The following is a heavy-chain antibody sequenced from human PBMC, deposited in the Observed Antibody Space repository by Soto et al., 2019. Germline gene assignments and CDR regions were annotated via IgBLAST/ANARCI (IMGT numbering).Heavy chain of an antibody. CDR2: INHSGNT. CDR3: ARVVVGPTNWFDP. J-gene: IGHJ5*02. V-gene: IGHV4-34*01. D-gene: IGHD2-21*01. CDR1: GGSFNAYY. Sequence: SETLSLTCGVYGGSFNAYYWSWIRQPPGKGLEWIGEINHSGNTNYNSALKSRVTISVDTPKNQFSLNLTSVTAADTAVYYCARVVVGPTNWFDPWGQGPLVTVSS.